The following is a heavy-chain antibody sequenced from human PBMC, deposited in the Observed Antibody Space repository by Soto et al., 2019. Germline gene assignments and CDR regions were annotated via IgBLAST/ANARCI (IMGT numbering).Heavy chain of an antibody. V-gene: IGHV4-59*01. D-gene: IGHD5-12*01. CDR1: GGSINSYY. J-gene: IGHJ4*02. Sequence: SETLPLTCTVSGGSINSYYWSWIRQPPGKGLEWIGYIYYSGSTNYNPSLKSRVTISVDTSKNQFSLKLSSVTAADTAVYYCARGYSGYDFHFDYWGQGTLVTVSS. CDR2: IYYSGST. CDR3: ARGYSGYDFHFDY.